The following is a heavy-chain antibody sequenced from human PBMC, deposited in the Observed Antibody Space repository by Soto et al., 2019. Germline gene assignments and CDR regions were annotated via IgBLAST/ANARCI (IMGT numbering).Heavy chain of an antibody. V-gene: IGHV1-2*02. Sequence: ASVKGYCRASGYTFTGYYMHWVRQAPGQVLEWMGWINPNSGGTNYAQKFQGRVTMTRDTSISTAYMELSRLRSDDTAVYYCASELRGKYFDYWGQGTLVTVSS. J-gene: IGHJ4*02. D-gene: IGHD4-17*01. CDR1: GYTFTGYY. CDR3: ASELRGKYFDY. CDR2: INPNSGGT.